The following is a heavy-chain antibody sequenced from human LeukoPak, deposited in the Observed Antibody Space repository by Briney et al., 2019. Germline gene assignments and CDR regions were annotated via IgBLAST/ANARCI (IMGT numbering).Heavy chain of an antibody. J-gene: IGHJ4*02. CDR2: IHPGNSET. CDR1: GYSFTNYW. V-gene: IGHV5-51*01. CDR3: ASQVGATGGKGFDC. D-gene: IGHD1-26*01. Sequence: GESLKISCQGSGYSFTNYWIGWVRQMPGKGLEWMGIIHPGNSETRYSPSFQGQVTISADRSISTAYLQWSSLRASDTAMYYCASQVGATGGKGFDCWGQGTLVTVSS.